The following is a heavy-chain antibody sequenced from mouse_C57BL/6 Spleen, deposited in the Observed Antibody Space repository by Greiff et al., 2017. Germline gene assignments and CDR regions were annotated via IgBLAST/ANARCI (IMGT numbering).Heavy chain of an antibody. CDR1: GFSLSTSGMG. Sequence: QVTLKESGPGILQSSQTLSLTCSFSGFSLSTSGMGVSWIRQPSGKGLEWLAHIYWDDDKRYNPSLKSRLTISKDTSRNQVFLKITSVDTADTATYYCARFRALITTVVPFDYWGQGTTLTVSS. J-gene: IGHJ2*01. CDR3: ARFRALITTVVPFDY. V-gene: IGHV8-12*01. D-gene: IGHD1-1*01. CDR2: IYWDDDK.